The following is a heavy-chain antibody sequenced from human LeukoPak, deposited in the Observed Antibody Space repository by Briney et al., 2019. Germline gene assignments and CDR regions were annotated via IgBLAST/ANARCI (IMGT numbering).Heavy chain of an antibody. V-gene: IGHV4-59*01. CDR2: IYYSGST. CDR1: GGSLSDYF. CDR3: ARDWGVGGRPGYMDV. J-gene: IGHJ6*03. D-gene: IGHD6-6*01. Sequence: SETLSLTCTVSGGSLSDYFWSWIRQPPGKGLEWIGYIYYSGSTNYNPSLKSRVTILVDTSKNQFSLKLSSVTAADTAVYFCARDWGVGGRPGYMDVWGKGTTVTVSS.